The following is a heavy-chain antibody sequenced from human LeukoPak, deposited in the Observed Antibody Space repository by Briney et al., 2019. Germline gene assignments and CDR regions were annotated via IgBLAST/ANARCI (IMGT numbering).Heavy chain of an antibody. CDR1: GFTFSSYA. D-gene: IGHD3-3*01. CDR3: AKGNYDLPDY. Sequence: GGSLRLSCAASGFTFSSYAMHWVRQAPGKGLEWVAVISYDGSNKYYADSVKGRFTISRDNSKNTLYLQMNSLRAEDTAVYYCAKGNYDLPDYWGQGTLVTVSS. CDR2: ISYDGSNK. J-gene: IGHJ4*02. V-gene: IGHV3-30*04.